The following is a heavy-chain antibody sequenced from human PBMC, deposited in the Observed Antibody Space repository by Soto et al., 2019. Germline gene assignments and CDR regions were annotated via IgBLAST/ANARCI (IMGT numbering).Heavy chain of an antibody. CDR3: ARDFYPVAYFFDY. J-gene: IGHJ4*02. V-gene: IGHV1-18*04. Sequence: ASVKVSCKASGYTFTNHGISWVRQAPGQGLEWVGWVSGYNDKTKSAQKFQGRVTMTTDTSTSTACMELRSLRSDDTAVYYCARDFYPVAYFFDYWGQGTLVTVSS. CDR1: GYTFTNHG. CDR2: VSGYNDKT. D-gene: IGHD2-21*01.